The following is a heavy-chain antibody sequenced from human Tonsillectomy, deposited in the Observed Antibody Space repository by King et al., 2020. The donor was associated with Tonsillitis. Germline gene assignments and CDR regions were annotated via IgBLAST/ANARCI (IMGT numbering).Heavy chain of an antibody. J-gene: IGHJ4*02. CDR2: ISAYNGNT. V-gene: IGHV1-18*04. CDR1: GYSFTSFG. CDR3: ARDGRGSKGGWDVVVDY. D-gene: IGHD2-21*01. Sequence: VQLVQSGAEVKWPGASVKVSCKASGYSFTSFGFSWVRQAPGQGLEWMGWISAYNGNTNYAQKFQGRFTMTTDTSTTTAYMELRNLRSDDTAVYVWARDGRGSKGGWDVVVDYWGQGTLLIVSS.